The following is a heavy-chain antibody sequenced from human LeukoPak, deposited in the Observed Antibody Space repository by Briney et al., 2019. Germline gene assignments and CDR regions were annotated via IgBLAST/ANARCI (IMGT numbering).Heavy chain of an antibody. J-gene: IGHJ4*02. V-gene: IGHV4-34*01. CDR1: GGSFSGYY. CDR2: INHSGST. Sequence: PSETLSLTCAVYGGSFSGYYWSWIRQPPGKGLEWIGEINHSGSTNYNPSLKSRVTISVDTSKNQFSLKLSSVTAADTAVYYCARSEYTYGHFDYWGQGTLVTVSS. D-gene: IGHD5-18*01. CDR3: ARSEYTYGHFDY.